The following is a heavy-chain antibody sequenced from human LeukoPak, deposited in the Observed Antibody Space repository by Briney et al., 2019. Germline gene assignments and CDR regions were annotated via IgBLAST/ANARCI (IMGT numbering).Heavy chain of an antibody. CDR2: ISSSSSYT. CDR1: GFTFSDYY. D-gene: IGHD2-15*01. CDR3: AGLGYCSGGSCYDLYYFDY. V-gene: IGHV3-11*06. Sequence: KPGGSLRLSCAASGFTFSDYYMSWIRQAPGKGLEWVSYISSSSSYTNYADSVKGRFTISRDNAKNSLYLQMSSLRAEDTAVYYCAGLGYCSGGSCYDLYYFDYWGQGTLVTVSS. J-gene: IGHJ4*02.